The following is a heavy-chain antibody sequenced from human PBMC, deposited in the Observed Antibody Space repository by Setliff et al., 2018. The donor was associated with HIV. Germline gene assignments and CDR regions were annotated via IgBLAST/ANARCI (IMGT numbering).Heavy chain of an antibody. D-gene: IGHD3-3*01. V-gene: IGHV4-39*02. CDR1: GDSITNSYYY. CDR2: TYYSGGT. CDR3: ARRVYDFWSGLVGYSYYMDV. J-gene: IGHJ6*03. Sequence: KPSETLSLTCTVSGDSITNSYYYWGWIRQPPGKGLEWIGTTYYSGGTYYSSSLKSRANISVDTANNLFSLRLTSVTVADTATYYCARRVYDFWSGLVGYSYYMDVWGKGTTVTVSS.